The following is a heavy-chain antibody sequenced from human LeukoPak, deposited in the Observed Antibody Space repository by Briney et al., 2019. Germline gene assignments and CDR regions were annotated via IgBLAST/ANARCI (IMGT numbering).Heavy chain of an antibody. CDR2: ISGSGGST. Sequence: PGGSLRLSCAASGFTFSSYGMSWVRQAPGKGLEWVSAISGSGGSTYYADSVKGRFTISRDNSKNTLYLQMNSLRAEDTAVYYCARAFYSNSWYHKEDFFDYWGQGTPVTVSS. J-gene: IGHJ4*02. CDR1: GFTFSSYG. D-gene: IGHD6-13*01. V-gene: IGHV3-23*01. CDR3: ARAFYSNSWYHKEDFFDY.